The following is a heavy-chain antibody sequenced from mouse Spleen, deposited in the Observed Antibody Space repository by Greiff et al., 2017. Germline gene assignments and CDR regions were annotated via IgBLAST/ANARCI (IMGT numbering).Heavy chain of an antibody. CDR3: ARDLRDAMDY. J-gene: IGHJ4*01. Sequence: QVHVKQPGAELVKPGASVKLSCKASGYTFTSYWMHWVKQRPGQGLEWIGMIHPNSGSTNYNEKFKSKATLTVDKSSSTAYMQLSSLTSEDSAVYYCARDLRDAMDYWGQGTSVTVSS. CDR1: GYTFTSYW. D-gene: IGHD1-1*01. CDR2: IHPNSGST. V-gene: IGHV1-64*01.